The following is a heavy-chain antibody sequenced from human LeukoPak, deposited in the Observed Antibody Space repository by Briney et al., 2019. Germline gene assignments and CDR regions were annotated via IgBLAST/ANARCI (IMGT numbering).Heavy chain of an antibody. D-gene: IGHD6-13*01. J-gene: IGHJ4*02. CDR3: ARGPMYSTSYSAPDY. V-gene: IGHV1-18*01. Sequence: ASVKVSCKASVYGFSRYGISWVRQAPGQGLEGMGWISAYSGNTKYAQKFQGRVTMTTDTSTGTAYIELRSLRSDDTAVYYCARGPMYSTSYSAPDYWGQGTPVTVSS. CDR2: ISAYSGNT. CDR1: VYGFSRYG.